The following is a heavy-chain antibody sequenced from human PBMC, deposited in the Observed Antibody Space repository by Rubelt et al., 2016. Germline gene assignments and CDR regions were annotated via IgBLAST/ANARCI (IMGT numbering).Heavy chain of an antibody. CDR2: IRSKSDGGTT. J-gene: IGHJ3*01. CDR1: GLTVRSNY. CDR3: TEGLSF. V-gene: IGHV3-15*05. Sequence: PGGSLRLSCGASGLTVRSNYMSWVRQAPGKGLDWIGRIRSKSDGGTTDYAAPVSGRFTISRDDSKNTLYLQMNSLKSEDTGVYYCTEGLSFWGQGTMVTVSS.